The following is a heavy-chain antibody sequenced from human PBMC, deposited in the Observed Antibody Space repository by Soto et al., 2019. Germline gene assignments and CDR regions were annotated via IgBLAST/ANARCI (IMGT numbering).Heavy chain of an antibody. D-gene: IGHD5-12*01. Sequence: SETLSLTCTVSGGSISSYYWSWIRQPPGKGLEWIGYIYYSGSTNYNPSLKSRVTISVDTSKNQFSLKLSSVTAADTAVYYCARGFVGLRGYYYYMDVWGKGTTVTVSS. J-gene: IGHJ6*03. CDR1: GGSISSYY. V-gene: IGHV4-59*01. CDR2: IYYSGST. CDR3: ARGFVGLRGYYYYMDV.